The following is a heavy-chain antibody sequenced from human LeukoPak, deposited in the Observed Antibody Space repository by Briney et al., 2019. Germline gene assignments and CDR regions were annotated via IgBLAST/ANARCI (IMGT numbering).Heavy chain of an antibody. CDR1: GFIFSRYS. CDR3: VRWRRAQSEFDY. Sequence: GSLRLSCAGSGFIFSRYSMGWVRQAPGKGLEFVAHLKERVIEKEYVDSVEGRFTISRDNAENSLYLEMNSLRADDTALYFCVRWRRAQSEFDYWGQGTQVTV. J-gene: IGHJ4*02. D-gene: IGHD3-3*01. V-gene: IGHV3-7*01. CDR2: LKERVIEK.